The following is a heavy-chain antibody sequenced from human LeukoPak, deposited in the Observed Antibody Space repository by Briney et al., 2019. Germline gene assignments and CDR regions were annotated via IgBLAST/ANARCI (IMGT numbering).Heavy chain of an antibody. J-gene: IGHJ5*02. CDR1: GGSISSYY. Sequence: PSETLSLTCTVSGGSISSYYYSWIRQPPGKGLEWIGYIYYSGSTNYNPSLKSRVTISLDTSKNQFSLKLSSVTAADTAVYYCARSEYSIPKCFDPWGQGTLVTVSS. D-gene: IGHD4-11*01. CDR2: IYYSGST. CDR3: ARSEYSIPKCFDP. V-gene: IGHV4-59*01.